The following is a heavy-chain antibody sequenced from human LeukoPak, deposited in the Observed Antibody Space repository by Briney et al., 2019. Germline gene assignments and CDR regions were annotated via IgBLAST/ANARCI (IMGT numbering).Heavy chain of an antibody. CDR1: GVSVSSGSYY. CDR3: ARGSRGYSYG. J-gene: IGHJ4*02. CDR2: IYYSAST. Sequence: SETLSLTCTVSGVSVSSGSYYWSWIRQPPGKGLEWIGYIYYSASTNYNPSLKSRVTISVDTSNNQFSLKLSSVTAADTAVYYCARGSRGYSYGWGQGTRVTVSS. V-gene: IGHV4-61*01. D-gene: IGHD5-18*01.